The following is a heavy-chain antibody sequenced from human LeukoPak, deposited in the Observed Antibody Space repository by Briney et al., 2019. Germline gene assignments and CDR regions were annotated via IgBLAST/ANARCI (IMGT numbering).Heavy chain of an antibody. CDR3: AFIPRYSTPDKYSSDMANWFDP. Sequence: PGGSRRLSCAASGFTFSSYSMNWVRQAPGKGLEWVSSISSSSSYIYYADSVKGRFTISRDNAKNSLYLQMNSLRAEDTAVYYCAFIPRYSTPDKYSSDMANWFDPWGQGTLVTVSS. CDR2: ISSSSSYI. CDR1: GFTFSSYS. D-gene: IGHD6-19*01. V-gene: IGHV3-21*01. J-gene: IGHJ5*02.